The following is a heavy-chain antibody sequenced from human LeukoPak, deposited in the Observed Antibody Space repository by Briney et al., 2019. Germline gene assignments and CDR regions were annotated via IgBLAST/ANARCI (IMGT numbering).Heavy chain of an antibody. CDR1: GGSISSCTYS. Sequence: SETLSLTCSVSGGSISSCTYSWGWIRQPPGKGLEWIGSFSCSGSTYYDPSLKSRVTISVDTSKSQFSLYMDSVTAADTAVYYCARDWNRYAYWGQGTLVTVSS. J-gene: IGHJ4*02. V-gene: IGHV4-39*07. CDR2: FSCSGST. CDR3: ARDWNRYAY. D-gene: IGHD1-1*01.